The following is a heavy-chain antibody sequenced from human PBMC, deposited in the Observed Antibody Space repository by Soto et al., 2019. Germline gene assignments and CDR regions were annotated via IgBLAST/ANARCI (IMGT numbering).Heavy chain of an antibody. CDR1: GFTFSSYA. Sequence: VGSLRLSCAASGFTFSSYAMSWVRQAPGKGLEWVSAISGSGGSTYYADSVKGRFTISRDNSKNTLYLQMNSLRAEDTAVYYCAKMGAITATTFVEFDYCGQGTLVTVSS. J-gene: IGHJ4*02. V-gene: IGHV3-23*01. CDR3: AKMGAITATTFVEFDY. CDR2: ISGSGGST. D-gene: IGHD1-7*01.